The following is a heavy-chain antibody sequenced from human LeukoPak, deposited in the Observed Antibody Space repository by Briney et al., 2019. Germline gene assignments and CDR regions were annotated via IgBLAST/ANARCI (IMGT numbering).Heavy chain of an antibody. V-gene: IGHV3-23*01. J-gene: IGHJ4*02. CDR3: AKALTMVRGVIPPYDY. CDR2: ISGSGGST. CDR1: GFTFSSYV. D-gene: IGHD3-10*01. Sequence: GGSLGLSCAASGFTFSSYVMHWVRQAPGKGLEWVSAISGSGGSTYYADSVKGRFTISRDNSKNTLYLQMNSLRAEDTAVYYCAKALTMVRGVIPPYDYWGQGTLVTVSS.